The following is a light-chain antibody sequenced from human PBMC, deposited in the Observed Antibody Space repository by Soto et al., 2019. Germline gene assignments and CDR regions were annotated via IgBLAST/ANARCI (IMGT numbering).Light chain of an antibody. Sequence: QSVLTQPASVSGSPGQSIAISCTGTSSDVGAYDFVSWYQQHPGKAPKVMIYDVNSRPSGISNRFFGSKSGNTASLTISGLQAEDEAEYYCSSYTTSRSVIFGGGTKLTVL. V-gene: IGLV2-14*01. CDR1: SSDVGAYDF. J-gene: IGLJ2*01. CDR2: DVN. CDR3: SSYTTSRSVI.